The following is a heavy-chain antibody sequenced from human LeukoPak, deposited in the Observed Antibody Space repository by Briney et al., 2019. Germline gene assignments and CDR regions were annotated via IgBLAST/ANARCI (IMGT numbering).Heavy chain of an antibody. CDR1: GFLFSSNY. Sequence: GGSLRLSCAASGFLFSSNYMSWVRQAPGKGLEWVSVLYAGGTTYYSESVKGRFTISRDDSKNTLYLQMNSLRAEDTAVYDCARGNGYISGRVDYNWFDAWGQGTLVTVSS. CDR3: ARGNGYISGRVDYNWFDA. J-gene: IGHJ5*02. D-gene: IGHD5-18*01. CDR2: LYAGGTT. V-gene: IGHV3-53*01.